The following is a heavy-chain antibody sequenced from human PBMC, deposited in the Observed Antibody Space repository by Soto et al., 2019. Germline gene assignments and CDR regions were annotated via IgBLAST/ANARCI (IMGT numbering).Heavy chain of an antibody. CDR1: GFTFSSYG. D-gene: IGHD3-10*01. CDR2: ISYDGSNK. J-gene: IGHJ4*02. CDR3: AKERTLWFGELYLDY. Sequence: GGSLRLSCAASGFTFSSYGMHWVRQAPGKGLEWVAVISYDGSNKYYADSVKGRFTISRDNSKNTQYLQMNSLRAEDTAVYYCAKERTLWFGELYLDYWGQGTLVTVS. V-gene: IGHV3-30*18.